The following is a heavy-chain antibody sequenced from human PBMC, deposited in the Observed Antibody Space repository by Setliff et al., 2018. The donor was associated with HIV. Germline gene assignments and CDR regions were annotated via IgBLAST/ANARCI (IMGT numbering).Heavy chain of an antibody. D-gene: IGHD2-15*01. J-gene: IGHJ4*02. CDR3: AKLPHGGPLYYFDY. CDR1: GFRFSSYA. V-gene: IGHV3-23*01. Sequence: GGSLRLSCAASGFRFSSYAMNWVRQAPGKGLEWVSAISGSGDDTYYADSVKGRFTISRDNFKNTLFLQMNSLRAEDTAVYYCAKLPHGGPLYYFDYWGQGTLVTVSS. CDR2: ISGSGDDT.